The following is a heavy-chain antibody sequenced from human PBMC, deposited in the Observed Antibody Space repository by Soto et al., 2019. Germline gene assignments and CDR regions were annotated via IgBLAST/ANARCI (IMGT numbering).Heavy chain of an antibody. CDR2: IYTSGST. Sequence: QVQLQESGPGLVKPSETLSLTCTVSGGSISSYYWSWIRQPAGKGLEWIGRIYTSGSTNYNPSLKSRVTMSVDMSKNQFSLKLSSVTAADTDGYYCARDGEGGYDVWSGYHPYDGMDVWGQVTTVTVSS. CDR3: ARDGEGGYDVWSGYHPYDGMDV. J-gene: IGHJ6*02. V-gene: IGHV4-4*07. CDR1: GGSISSYY. D-gene: IGHD3-3*01.